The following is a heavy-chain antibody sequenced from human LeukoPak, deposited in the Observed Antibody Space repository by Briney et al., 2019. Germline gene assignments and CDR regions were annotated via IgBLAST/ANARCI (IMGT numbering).Heavy chain of an antibody. V-gene: IGHV3-23*01. CDR1: GFTFSSYG. D-gene: IGHD3-10*01. Sequence: GGTLRLSCAASGFTFSSYGMSWVRQAPGKGLEWVSAISGSGGSTYYADSVKGRFTISRDNSKNTLYLQMNSLRAEDTAVYYCARAKYYYGSGSYYDDYWGQGTLVTVSS. J-gene: IGHJ4*02. CDR3: ARAKYYYGSGSYYDDY. CDR2: ISGSGGST.